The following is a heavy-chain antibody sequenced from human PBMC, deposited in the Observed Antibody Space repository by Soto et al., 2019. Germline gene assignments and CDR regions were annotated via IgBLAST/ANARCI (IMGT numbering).Heavy chain of an antibody. CDR1: GYTFTSYG. V-gene: IGHV1-18*01. Sequence: QVQLVQSGAEVKKPGASVKVSCKASGYTFTSYGISWVRQAPGQGLEWMGWISAYNGNTNYAQKLQGRVTMTTDTATRTAYMELRSLRSDDTAVYYCARDNLVLWFGELLRHWYFDLWGRGTLVTVSS. D-gene: IGHD3-10*01. CDR3: ARDNLVLWFGELLRHWYFDL. CDR2: ISAYNGNT. J-gene: IGHJ2*01.